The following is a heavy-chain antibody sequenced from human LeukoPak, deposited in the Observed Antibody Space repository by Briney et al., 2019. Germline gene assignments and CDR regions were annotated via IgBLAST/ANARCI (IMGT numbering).Heavy chain of an antibody. D-gene: IGHD3-9*01. CDR2: IYYSGST. Sequence: PSETLSLTCTVSGGSISSSSYYWGWIRQPPGKGLEWIGSIYYSGSTYYNPSLKSRVTISLDTSNNQFSLKLSSVTAADTAVYYCARGETYYDILTGPRGFDPWGQGTLVTVSS. CDR3: ARGETYYDILTGPRGFDP. J-gene: IGHJ5*02. CDR1: GGSISSSSYY. V-gene: IGHV4-39*07.